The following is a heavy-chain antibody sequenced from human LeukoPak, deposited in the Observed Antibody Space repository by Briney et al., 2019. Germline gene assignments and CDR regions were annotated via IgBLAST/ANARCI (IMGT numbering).Heavy chain of an antibody. Sequence: PSETLSLTCTVSGGSTSSSSFYWSWIRQPPGKGLGWIGYMYYNGSINYNPSLKSRVTISVDTSKTRVSLRLSSVTAADTAMYYCARAPRVTMIIVTPGAFDMWGQGTMVTVSS. J-gene: IGHJ3*02. CDR1: GGSTSSSSFY. V-gene: IGHV4-61*01. D-gene: IGHD3-22*01. CDR2: MYYNGSI. CDR3: ARAPRVTMIIVTPGAFDM.